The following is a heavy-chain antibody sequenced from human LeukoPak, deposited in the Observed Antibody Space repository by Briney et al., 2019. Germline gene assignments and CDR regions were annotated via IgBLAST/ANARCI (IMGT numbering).Heavy chain of an antibody. J-gene: IGHJ5*02. D-gene: IGHD6-13*01. Sequence: GGSLRLSCAASGFTFSSYAMSWVRQAPGKGLEWVAVIWYDGSNKYYADSVKGRFTISRDNSKNTLYLQMNSLRAEDTAVYYCARDLGSLATAAAAWGQGTLVTVSS. CDR2: IWYDGSNK. CDR3: ARDLGSLATAAAA. V-gene: IGHV3-33*08. CDR1: GFTFSSYA.